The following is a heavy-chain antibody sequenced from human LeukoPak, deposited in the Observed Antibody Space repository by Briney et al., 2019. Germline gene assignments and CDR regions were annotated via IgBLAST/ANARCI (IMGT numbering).Heavy chain of an antibody. J-gene: IGHJ4*02. CDR2: IYHSGST. Sequence: PSETLSLTCTVSGGSISSGSYYWGWIRQPPGKGLEWIRSIYHSGSTYYNPSLKSRVTISIDTSKNQFSLKLSSVTAADTAVYYCARGPYGDGPDYWGQGTLVTVSS. CDR3: ARGPYGDGPDY. D-gene: IGHD3-10*01. V-gene: IGHV4-39*07. CDR1: GGSISSGSYY.